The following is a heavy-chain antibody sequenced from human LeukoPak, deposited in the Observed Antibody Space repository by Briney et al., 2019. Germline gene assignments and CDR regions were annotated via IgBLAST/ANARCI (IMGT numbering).Heavy chain of an antibody. CDR2: ISAYNGDT. J-gene: IGHJ4*02. Sequence: ASVKVSCKTSGYTFTSFGISWVRLAPGQGLEWMGLISAYNGDTTYAQKLQDRVTMTADTSTRKAYMEMRSLRSDDTAVYYCARAYGSSSSADYWGQGTLVTVSS. V-gene: IGHV1-18*01. D-gene: IGHD6-6*01. CDR3: ARAYGSSSSADY. CDR1: GYTFTSFG.